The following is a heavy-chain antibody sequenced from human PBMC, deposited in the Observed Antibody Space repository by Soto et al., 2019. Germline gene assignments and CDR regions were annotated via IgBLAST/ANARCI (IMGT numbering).Heavy chain of an antibody. V-gene: IGHV3-21*01. Sequence: GGSLRLSCAASGFGFSRYSMNWVRQAPGKGLEWVSCISSSSAYIQYADSVKGRFTIFRDNAKNSLYLQMNSLRADDTAVYYCARDISSSWRAEDFQHWGQGALVTVSS. CDR3: ARDISSSWRAEDFQH. D-gene: IGHD6-13*01. CDR1: GFGFSRYS. J-gene: IGHJ1*01. CDR2: ISSSSAYI.